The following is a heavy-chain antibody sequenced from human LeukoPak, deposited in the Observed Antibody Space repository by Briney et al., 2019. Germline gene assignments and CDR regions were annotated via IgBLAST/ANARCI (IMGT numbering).Heavy chain of an antibody. CDR3: AKSSYCISSTCYGRAFEI. CDR1: GFTFSDSY. J-gene: IGHJ3*02. V-gene: IGHV3-11*01. D-gene: IGHD2-2*01. CDR2: ISGSGNTI. Sequence: GGSLRLSCAASGFTFSDSYISWIREDLGKGLEWLSYISGSGNTIYFADSVKGRFTNSRDNAKQSVYLEMNSLRAEDTAVYYCAKSSYCISSTCYGRAFEIWVQGTMVTVPS.